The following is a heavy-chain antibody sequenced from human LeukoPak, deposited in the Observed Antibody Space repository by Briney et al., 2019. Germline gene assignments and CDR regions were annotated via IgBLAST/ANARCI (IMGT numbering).Heavy chain of an antibody. Sequence: GGSLRLSCAASGFTFSSYSMNWVRQAPGKGLEWVSSISSSSSYIHYADSVKGRFTISRDNAKNSLYLQMNSLRAEDTAVYYCARDPVDGYYPHGDYWGQGTLVTVSS. J-gene: IGHJ4*02. D-gene: IGHD5-24*01. CDR3: ARDPVDGYYPHGDY. CDR2: ISSSSSYI. V-gene: IGHV3-21*01. CDR1: GFTFSSYS.